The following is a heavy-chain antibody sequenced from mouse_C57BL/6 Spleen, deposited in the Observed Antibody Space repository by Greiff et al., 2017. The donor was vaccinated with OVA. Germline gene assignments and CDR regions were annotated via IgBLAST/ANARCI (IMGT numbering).Heavy chain of an antibody. CDR1: GFSFNTYA. Sequence: EVKVVESGGGLVQPKGSLKLSCAASGFSFNTYAMNWVRQAPGKGLEWVARIRSKSNNYATYYADSVKDRFTISRDDSESMLYLQMNNLKTEDTAMYYCVRQGWDYWYFDVWGTGTTVTVSS. CDR3: VRQGWDYWYFDV. CDR2: IRSKSNNYAT. V-gene: IGHV10-1*01. D-gene: IGHD3-3*01. J-gene: IGHJ1*03.